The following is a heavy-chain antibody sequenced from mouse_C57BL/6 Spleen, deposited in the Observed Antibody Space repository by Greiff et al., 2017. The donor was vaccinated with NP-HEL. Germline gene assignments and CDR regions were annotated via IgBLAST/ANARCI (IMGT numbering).Heavy chain of an antibody. V-gene: IGHV1-69*01. CDR3: ARSDYETWFAY. J-gene: IGHJ3*01. D-gene: IGHD2-4*01. CDR2: IDPSDSYT. Sequence: QVQLQQPGAELVMPGASVKLSCKASGYTFTSYWMHWVKQRPGQGLEWIGEIDPSDSYTTYNQKFKGKSTLTVDKSSSTAYMQLSSLTSEDSAVYYCARSDYETWFAYWGQGTLVTVSA. CDR1: GYTFTSYW.